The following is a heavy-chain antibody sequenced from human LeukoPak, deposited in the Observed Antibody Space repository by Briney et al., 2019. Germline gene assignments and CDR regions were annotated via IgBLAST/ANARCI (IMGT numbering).Heavy chain of an antibody. J-gene: IGHJ4*02. CDR2: ISGSGGST. CDR1: GFTFSSYA. CDR3: AKDHGYYYDSSGYY. Sequence: PGGSLRLSCAASGFTFSSYAMSWVRQAPGKGLEWVSAISGSGGSTYYADSVKGRFTISRDNSKNTLYLQMNSLRAEDTAVYCCAKDHGYYYDSSGYYWGQGTLVTVSS. D-gene: IGHD3-22*01. V-gene: IGHV3-23*01.